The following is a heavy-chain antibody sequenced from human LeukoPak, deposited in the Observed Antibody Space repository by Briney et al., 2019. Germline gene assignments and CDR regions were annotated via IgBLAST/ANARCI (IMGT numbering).Heavy chain of an antibody. CDR1: GGSIVSRDW. CDR2: IFHSGGA. J-gene: IGHJ4*02. D-gene: IGHD6-19*01. V-gene: IGHV4/OR15-8*01. CDR3: ARDEYVGYSSGWYFDY. Sequence: SETLSLTCAVSGGSIVSRDWWTWVRQPPGKGLEWIGDIFHSGGANYNLSLRSRLTLSVDKSENQFSLQLNSVTPEDTALYYCARDEYVGYSSGWYFDYWGQGNMVTVSS.